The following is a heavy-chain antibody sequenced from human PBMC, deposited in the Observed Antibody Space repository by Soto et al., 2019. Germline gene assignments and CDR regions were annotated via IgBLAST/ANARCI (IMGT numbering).Heavy chain of an antibody. V-gene: IGHV1-69*02. D-gene: IGHD6-13*01. J-gene: IGHJ5*02. CDR1: GGTFSSYT. CDR2: IIPILGIA. CDR3: ARGSSSWYLDWFDP. Sequence: SVKVSCKASGGTFSSYTISWVRQAPGQGLEWMGRIIPILGIANYAQKSQGRVTITADKSTSTAYMELSSLRSEDTAVYYCARGSSSWYLDWFDPWGQGTLVTVSS.